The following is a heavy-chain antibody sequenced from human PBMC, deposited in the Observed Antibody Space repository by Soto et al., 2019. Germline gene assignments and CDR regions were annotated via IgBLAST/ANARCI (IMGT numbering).Heavy chain of an antibody. CDR2: FYHSGST. Sequence: QVQPQESGPRLVKPSETLSLTCTVSGGSISSYYWGWIRQPPGKGLEWIGNFYHSGSTNNNPSLKGPVTISCDAAKLQFAVELASVTAADTAVYYCGRDFSGWGYYYGLDVWGQGATVTVSS. CDR1: GGSISSYY. CDR3: GRDFSGWGYYYGLDV. V-gene: IGHV4-59*01. D-gene: IGHD6-19*01. J-gene: IGHJ6*02.